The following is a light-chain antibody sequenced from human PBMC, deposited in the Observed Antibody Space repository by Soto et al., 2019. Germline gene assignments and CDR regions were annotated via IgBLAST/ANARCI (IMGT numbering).Light chain of an antibody. CDR1: QSVSRY. CDR2: DAS. V-gene: IGKV3-11*01. J-gene: IGKJ2*01. Sequence: EIVLTQSPATLSLSPGDTATLSCRASQSVSRYLAWYQQKPGQAPRLLIYDASNRATGIPARFSGSGSGTDFTLTIGSLEPEDFAFYYCQHRSNWPRTFGQGTKEEIK. CDR3: QHRSNWPRT.